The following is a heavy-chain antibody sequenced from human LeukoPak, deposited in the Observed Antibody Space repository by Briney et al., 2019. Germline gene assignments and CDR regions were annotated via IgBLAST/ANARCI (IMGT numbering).Heavy chain of an antibody. Sequence: GGSLRLSCAASGFTFSSYWMSWVRQAPGKGLEWVAKIKQDGSEKYYGDSVKGRFTISRDNAKNSLYLQVNSLRAEDTALYYCAKDSSSSCYRGYFDYWGQGTLVTVSS. V-gene: IGHV3-7*03. CDR2: IKQDGSEK. D-gene: IGHD6-13*01. CDR1: GFTFSSYW. CDR3: AKDSSSSCYRGYFDY. J-gene: IGHJ4*02.